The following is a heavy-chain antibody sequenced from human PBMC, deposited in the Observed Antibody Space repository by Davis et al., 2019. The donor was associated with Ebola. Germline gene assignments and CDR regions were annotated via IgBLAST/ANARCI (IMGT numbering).Heavy chain of an antibody. CDR3: VRIVPDWYDSSGYSRNGRFDF. J-gene: IGHJ4*02. V-gene: IGHV3-23*01. CDR2: LGTSADT. CDR1: GFIFSSYV. Sequence: GESLKISCAASGFIFSSYVMSWVRQAPGKGLEWVSTLGTSADTYYADSAKGRFTISRDNSKNTLSLQMYSLRPEDTAMYYCVRIVPDWYDSSGYSRNGRFDFWGQGTLVTASS. D-gene: IGHD3-22*01.